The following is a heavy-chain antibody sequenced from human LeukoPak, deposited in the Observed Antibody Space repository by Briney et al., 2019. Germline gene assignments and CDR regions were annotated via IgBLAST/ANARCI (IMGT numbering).Heavy chain of an antibody. J-gene: IGHJ4*02. Sequence: GASVKVSCKASGYTFTGYYMHWVRQAPGQGLEWMGWINPNSGGTNYAQKFQGRVTMTEDTSTDTAYMELSSLRSEDTAVYYCATGESRVGATKFDYWGQGTLVTVSS. CDR1: GYTFTGYY. CDR2: INPNSGGT. V-gene: IGHV1-2*02. CDR3: ATGESRVGATKFDY. D-gene: IGHD1-26*01.